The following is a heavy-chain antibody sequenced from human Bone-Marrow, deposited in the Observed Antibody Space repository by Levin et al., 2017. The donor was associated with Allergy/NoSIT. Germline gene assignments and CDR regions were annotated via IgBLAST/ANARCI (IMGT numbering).Heavy chain of an antibody. CDR3: TTSGYYNYFQN. Sequence: SCAASGFSFKTAWMSWVRQGPGKGLEWVARVKAKTEGGTTDYAAPVKGRFIISRDDSKNTLYLQMNSLKTDDTAVYYCTTSGYYNYFQNWGQGILVTVSS. CDR1: GFSFKTAW. J-gene: IGHJ4*02. V-gene: IGHV3-15*01. CDR2: VKAKTEGGTT. D-gene: IGHD3/OR15-3a*01.